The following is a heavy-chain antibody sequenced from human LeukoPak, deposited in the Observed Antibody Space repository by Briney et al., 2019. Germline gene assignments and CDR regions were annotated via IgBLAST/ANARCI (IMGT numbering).Heavy chain of an antibody. CDR2: IYTSGST. D-gene: IGHD3-3*01. J-gene: IGHJ4*02. Sequence: PSETLSLTCTVSGGSISSYYWSWIRQPAGKGLEWIGRIYTSGSTNYNPSLKSRVTISVDTSKNQFSLKLSSVTAADTAVYYCARHSGVLRFLEWYPTFYFDYWGQGTLVTVSS. V-gene: IGHV4-4*07. CDR3: ARHSGVLRFLEWYPTFYFDY. CDR1: GGSISSYY.